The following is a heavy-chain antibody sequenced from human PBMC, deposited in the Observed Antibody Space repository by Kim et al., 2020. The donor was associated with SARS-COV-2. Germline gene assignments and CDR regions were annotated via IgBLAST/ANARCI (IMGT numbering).Heavy chain of an antibody. CDR1: GITFSDYQ. V-gene: IGHV3-48*03. CDR3: AISPSMVRGVLNY. Sequence: GGSLRLSCAASGITFSDYQLNWVRQAPGKGLEWIAYSSSRDTTIYYADSVKGRFTISRDNAKSSLFLQMNSLRAEDTSVYYCAISPSMVRGVLNYWGQGSLVAVSS. J-gene: IGHJ4*02. D-gene: IGHD3-10*01. CDR2: SSSRDTTI.